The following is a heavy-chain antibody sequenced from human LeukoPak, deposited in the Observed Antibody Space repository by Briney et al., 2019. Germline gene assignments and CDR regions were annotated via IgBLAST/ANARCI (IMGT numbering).Heavy chain of an antibody. CDR2: IRSDGSDT. D-gene: IGHD3-16*01. CDR1: GFTFSDTL. J-gene: IGHJ6*03. V-gene: IGHV3-74*03. Sequence: GGSLRLSCAASGFTFSDTLMHWVRQAPGEGLVWVSRIRSDGSDTMSAESVKGRFTISRDNAKNTLYLQMNSLRAEDTAVYYCAKHSMDDYVWGSSPGYMDVWGKGTTVTISS. CDR3: AKHSMDDYVWGSSPGYMDV.